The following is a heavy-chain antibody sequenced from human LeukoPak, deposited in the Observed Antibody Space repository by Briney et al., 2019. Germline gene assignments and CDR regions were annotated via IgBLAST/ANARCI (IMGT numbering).Heavy chain of an antibody. D-gene: IGHD5-24*01. CDR1: GGSISSYY. CDR3: ARDIDGYNQGAFDY. CDR2: IYYSGST. J-gene: IGHJ4*02. V-gene: IGHV4-59*01. Sequence: PSETLSLTCTVSGGSISSYYWSWIRQPPGKGLEWIGYIYYSGSTNYNTSLKSRVTISVDTSKNQFSLKLSSVTAADTAVYYCARDIDGYNQGAFDYWGQGTLVTVSS.